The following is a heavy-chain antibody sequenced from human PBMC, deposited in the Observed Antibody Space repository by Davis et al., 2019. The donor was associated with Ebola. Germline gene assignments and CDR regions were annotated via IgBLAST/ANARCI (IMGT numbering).Heavy chain of an antibody. D-gene: IGHD3-3*01. CDR1: GFTFSSYW. V-gene: IGHV3-74*01. CDR2: INTDGSST. CDR3: AREEVRITIFEVPSNRAPYYGMDV. J-gene: IGHJ6*02. Sequence: PGGSLRLSCAASGFTFSSYWMHWVRQAPGKGLVWVSRINTDGSSTSYADSVKGRFTISRDNAKNTLYLQMNSLRAEDTAVYYCAREEVRITIFEVPSNRAPYYGMDVWGQGTTVTVSS.